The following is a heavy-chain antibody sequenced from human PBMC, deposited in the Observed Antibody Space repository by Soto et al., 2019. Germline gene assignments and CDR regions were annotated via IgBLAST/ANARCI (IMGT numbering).Heavy chain of an antibody. D-gene: IGHD3-16*01. J-gene: IGHJ4*02. V-gene: IGHV3-33*01. CDR1: GFTFSSYG. CDR2: IWYDGSNK. CDR3: ARCLGGYFDY. Sequence: QVQRVESGGGVVQPGRSRRLSCAASGFTFSSYGMHWVRRAPGKGLAWVAVIWYDGSNKYYADSVKGRFTISRDNSKNTLYLQMNSLRAEDTAVYYCARCLGGYFDYWGQGTLVTVSS.